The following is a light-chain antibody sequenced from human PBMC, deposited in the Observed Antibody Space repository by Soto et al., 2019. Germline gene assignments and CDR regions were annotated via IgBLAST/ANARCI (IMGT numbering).Light chain of an antibody. V-gene: IGKV1-39*01. CDR1: QTVSTY. CDR2: ATS. Sequence: DTQMTQSPSSLSASVGDRISITCRASQTVSTYLNWYQQKPGKAPTLLISATSTLQSGVPSRFSGSRSGTEFTLTITSLQPEDFATYYCQQTYTTPRTFGQGTKVAIK. J-gene: IGKJ1*01. CDR3: QQTYTTPRT.